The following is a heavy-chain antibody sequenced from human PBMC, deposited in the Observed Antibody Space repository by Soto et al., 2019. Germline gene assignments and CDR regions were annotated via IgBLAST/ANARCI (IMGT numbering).Heavy chain of an antibody. CDR3: AIDRLHSGYDGDY. Sequence: QVQLVQSGAEVKKPGASVKVSCKASGYTFSNYAISWVRQAPGQGLEWMGWISTDDGYTNYARDRVTMTKDSSTNTAYMELRSLRSDDTAIYYCAIDRLHSGYDGDYWGQGTLVTVSS. J-gene: IGHJ4*02. CDR2: ISTDDGYT. V-gene: IGHV1-18*01. CDR1: GYTFSNYA. D-gene: IGHD5-12*01.